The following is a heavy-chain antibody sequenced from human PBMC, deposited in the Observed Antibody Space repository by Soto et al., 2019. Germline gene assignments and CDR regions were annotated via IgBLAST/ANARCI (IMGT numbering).Heavy chain of an antibody. V-gene: IGHV3-64D*06. CDR1: GFTFSSYD. D-gene: IGHD3-9*01. CDR2: ISPTGVNT. Sequence: GGSLRLSCSASGFTFSSYDVHWVRQAPGKGLEFVAGISPTGVNTYYSDSVQGRSTISRDNSKNTLYLQMSSLRPDDTALYSCVKLTDFWGQRALVTVSS. J-gene: IGHJ4*02. CDR3: VKLTDF.